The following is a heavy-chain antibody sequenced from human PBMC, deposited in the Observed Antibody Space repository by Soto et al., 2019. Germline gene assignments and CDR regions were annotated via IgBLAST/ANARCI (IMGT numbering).Heavy chain of an antibody. CDR2: MNPGSGDT. D-gene: IGHD3-16*01. CDR1: GYSFTNND. Sequence: ASLKGPCKASGYSFTNNDVSWVRRATGQGLEWMGWMNPGSGDTGYAQKFQGRVTMTRDISIATAYMELSSLRSDDTAIYYCARMATFGSLNWFDPWGQGTLVTVSS. V-gene: IGHV1-8*01. J-gene: IGHJ5*02. CDR3: ARMATFGSLNWFDP.